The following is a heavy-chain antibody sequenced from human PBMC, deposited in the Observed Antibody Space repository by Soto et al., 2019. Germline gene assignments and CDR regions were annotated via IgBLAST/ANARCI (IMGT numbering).Heavy chain of an antibody. J-gene: IGHJ4*02. CDR2: IYYSGST. D-gene: IGHD2-2*01. CDR3: ARGGGSPYHDHEFDY. CDR1: GGSISNYY. V-gene: IGHV4-59*01. Sequence: SETLSLTCIVSGGSISNYYWSWIRQPPGKGLEWIGYIYYSGSTNYNPSLQSRVTISVDTSKNQFSLKLSSVTAADTAVYYCARGGGSPYHDHEFDYWGQGILVTVSS.